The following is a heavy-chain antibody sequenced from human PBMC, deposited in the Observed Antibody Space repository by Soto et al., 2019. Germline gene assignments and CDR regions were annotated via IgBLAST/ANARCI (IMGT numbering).Heavy chain of an antibody. CDR2: ISNDGTSE. CDR1: GFTFSNFG. D-gene: IGHD1-26*01. V-gene: IGHV3-30*03. Sequence: QVQVVESGGGVVHPEKSLRLSCAASGFTFSNFGMHWVRQAPGKGLEWVAVISNDGTSENYAQSVKGRFTISRDNSKNTLYLPMNSLRAEDTAVYYCAGGSGSYYVWGQGTLVTVSS. J-gene: IGHJ4*02. CDR3: AGGSGSYYV.